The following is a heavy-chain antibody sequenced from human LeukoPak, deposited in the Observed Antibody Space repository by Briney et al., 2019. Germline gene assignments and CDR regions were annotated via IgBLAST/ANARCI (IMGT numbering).Heavy chain of an antibody. D-gene: IGHD2-15*01. CDR1: SSYE. CDR3: ARSVEGYCSGDNCYYYYYYMDV. CDR2: IYYSGST. V-gene: IGHV4-39*07. Sequence: SSYEMNWVRQAPGKGLEWIGSIYYSGSTYYNPSLKSRVTISVDTSKNQFSLKLSSVTAAGTAVYYCARSVEGYCSGDNCYYYYYYMDVWGKGTTVTVSS. J-gene: IGHJ6*03.